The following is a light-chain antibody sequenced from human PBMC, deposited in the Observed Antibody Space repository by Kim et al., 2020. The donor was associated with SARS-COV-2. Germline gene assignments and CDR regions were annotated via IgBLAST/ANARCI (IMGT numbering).Light chain of an antibody. CDR2: AAS. J-gene: IGKJ1*01. V-gene: IGKV1-39*01. Sequence: ASVGDRVTIICRASQNIGNFLNWYQQSPGKAPKLLINAASSLQRGVPSRFSGSGSGTDFTLTISSLQPDDYGSYYCQQTFNTPRTFGQGTKVDIK. CDR3: QQTFNTPRT. CDR1: QNIGNF.